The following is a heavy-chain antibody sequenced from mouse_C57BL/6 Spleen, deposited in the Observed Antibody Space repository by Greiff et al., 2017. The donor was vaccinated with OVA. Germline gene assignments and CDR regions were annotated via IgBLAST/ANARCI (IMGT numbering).Heavy chain of an antibody. CDR3: ASTGNDD. CDR1: GYTFTDYY. CDR2: INPNNGGT. D-gene: IGHD4-1*02. V-gene: IGHV1-26*01. J-gene: IGHJ2*01. Sequence: EVQLQQSGPELVKPGASVKISCKASGYTFTDYYMNWVKQSHGKSLEWIGDINPNNGGTSYNQKFKGKATLTVDKSSSTAYMELRSLTSEDSAVYYCASTGNDDWGQGTTLTVSS.